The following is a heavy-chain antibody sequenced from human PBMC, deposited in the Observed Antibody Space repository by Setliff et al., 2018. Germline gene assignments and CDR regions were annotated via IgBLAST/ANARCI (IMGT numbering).Heavy chain of an antibody. J-gene: IGHJ6*03. CDR3: ARAPPNRYSGSYEYFYMDV. D-gene: IGHD1-26*01. Sequence: SETLSLTCTVSGGSISSYYWSWIRQPPGKGLEWIGYIYYSGSTNYNPSLKSRVTISVDTSKNQFSLKLSSVTAADPAVYYCARAPPNRYSGSYEYFYMDVWGKGTTVTVSS. CDR2: IYYSGST. CDR1: GGSISSYY. V-gene: IGHV4-59*08.